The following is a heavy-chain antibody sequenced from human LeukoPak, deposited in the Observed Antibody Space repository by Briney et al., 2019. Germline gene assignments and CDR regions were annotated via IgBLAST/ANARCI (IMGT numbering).Heavy chain of an antibody. CDR1: GGSISSYY. D-gene: IGHD6-19*01. V-gene: IGHV4-4*09. CDR3: ARKSRGLVHAFDI. J-gene: IGHJ3*02. Sequence: SETLSLTCTVSGGSISSYYWSWIRQPPGKGLEWIGYIYTSGSTNYNPSLKSRVTISVDTSKNQFSLKLSSVTAADTAVYYCARKSRGLVHAFDIWGQGTMVTVSS. CDR2: IYTSGST.